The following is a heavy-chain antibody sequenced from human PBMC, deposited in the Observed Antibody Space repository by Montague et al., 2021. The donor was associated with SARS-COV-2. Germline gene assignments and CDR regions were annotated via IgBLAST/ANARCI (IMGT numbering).Heavy chain of an antibody. CDR1: GGSISSGSYY. D-gene: IGHD5-12*01. Sequence: TLSLTCTVSGGSISSGSYYWSWIRQPAGKGLEWIGRIYTSGTTDYSFSLKSRVTISVDTSKNQFSLKLTSVTAADTAVYDCARAHSGSSAHLDNWGQGSLVTVSS. V-gene: IGHV4-61*02. J-gene: IGHJ4*02. CDR2: IYTSGTT. CDR3: ARAHSGSSAHLDN.